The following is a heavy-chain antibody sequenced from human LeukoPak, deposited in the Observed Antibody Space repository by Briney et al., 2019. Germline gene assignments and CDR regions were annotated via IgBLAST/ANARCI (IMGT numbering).Heavy chain of an antibody. CDR3: ARPNYYDSSGYYVVASDI. CDR1: GYSFISYW. J-gene: IGHJ3*02. V-gene: IGHV5-51*01. CDR2: IYPGDSDT. D-gene: IGHD3-22*01. Sequence: GESLKISCKGSGYSFISYWIGWVRQMPGKGLEWMGIIYPGDSDTRYSPSFQGQVTISADKSISTAYLQWSSLKASDTAMYYCARPNYYDSSGYYVVASDIWGQGTMVTVSS.